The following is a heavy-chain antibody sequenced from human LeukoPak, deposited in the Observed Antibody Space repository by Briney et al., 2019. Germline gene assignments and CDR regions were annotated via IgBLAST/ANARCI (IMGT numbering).Heavy chain of an antibody. CDR3: ARGSSLIGGFDY. CDR2: ISRTGGDV. V-gene: IGHV3-11*01. D-gene: IGHD2-8*01. Sequence: PGGSLRLSCAASGFTFNQHSMSWIRQAPGKGLEWLSYISRTGGDVHYADSVEGRFTISRDNARNSLSLQMNGLRADDTAVYFCARGSSLIGGFDYWGRGTLVTVSS. J-gene: IGHJ4*02. CDR1: GFTFNQHS.